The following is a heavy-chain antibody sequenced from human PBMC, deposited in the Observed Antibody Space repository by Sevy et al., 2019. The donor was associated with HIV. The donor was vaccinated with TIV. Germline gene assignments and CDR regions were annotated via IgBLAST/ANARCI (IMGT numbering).Heavy chain of an antibody. J-gene: IGHJ3*02. D-gene: IGHD4-17*01. CDR1: GFIFSRAW. V-gene: IGHV3-21*01. Sequence: GGSLRLSCAASGFIFSRAWMNWVRQAPGKGLEWVSSISSSSSYIYYGDSVKGRFTISRDNAKSSLFLQMNSLRAEDTAIYFCARVKDYGDYGAFDIWGQGTMVTVSS. CDR3: ARVKDYGDYGAFDI. CDR2: ISSSSSYI.